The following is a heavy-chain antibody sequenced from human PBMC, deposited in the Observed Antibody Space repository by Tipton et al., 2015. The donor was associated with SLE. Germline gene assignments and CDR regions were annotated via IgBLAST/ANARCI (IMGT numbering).Heavy chain of an antibody. CDR2: INHSGST. CDR3: ARGARYSYGPTYWYFDL. V-gene: IGHV4-34*01. CDR1: GGSFSGYY. J-gene: IGHJ2*01. D-gene: IGHD5-18*01. Sequence: TLSLTCAVYGGSFSGYYWSWIRQPPGKGLGWIGEINHSGSTNYNPSLKSRVTISVDTSKNQFSLKLSSVTAADTAVYYCARGARYSYGPTYWYFDLWGRGTLVTVSS.